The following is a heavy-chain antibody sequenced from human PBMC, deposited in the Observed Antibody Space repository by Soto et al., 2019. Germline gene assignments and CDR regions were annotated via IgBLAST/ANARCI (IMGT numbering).Heavy chain of an antibody. V-gene: IGHV3-21*01. Sequence: PGGSLRLSCAASGFTFSSYSMNWVRQAPGKGLEWVSSISSSSSYIYYADSVKGRFTISRDNAKNSLYLQMNSLRAEDTAVYYCARGEYDDGSSWYNWFDPWGQGTLVTVSS. J-gene: IGHJ5*02. CDR1: GFTFSSYS. CDR2: ISSSSSYI. D-gene: IGHD6-13*01. CDR3: ARGEYDDGSSWYNWFDP.